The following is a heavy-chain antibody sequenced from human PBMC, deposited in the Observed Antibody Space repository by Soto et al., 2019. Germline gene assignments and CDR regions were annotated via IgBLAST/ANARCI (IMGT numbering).Heavy chain of an antibody. CDR3: ASYPGAGPLNWFDP. J-gene: IGHJ5*02. CDR1: GGSISSGGYY. CDR2: IYYSGST. Sequence: TLSLNGTISGGSISSGGYYWSWIRQHPGKGLEWIGYIYYSGSTYYNPSLKSRVTISIDTSKNQFSLKLSSVTAADTAVYYCASYPGAGPLNWFDPWRQGTLVTVSS. V-gene: IGHV4-31*03. D-gene: IGHD6-19*01.